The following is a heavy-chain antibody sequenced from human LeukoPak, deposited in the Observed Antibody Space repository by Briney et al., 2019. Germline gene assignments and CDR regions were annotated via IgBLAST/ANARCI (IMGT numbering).Heavy chain of an antibody. CDR3: SRDQGGYNYGRGYFDY. J-gene: IGHJ4*02. V-gene: IGHV3-48*01. D-gene: IGHD5-24*01. CDR2: ISDSGNTI. CDR1: GFTFSRYS. Sequence: GGSLRLSCAVSGFTFSRYSMKWVRQAPGKGLEWVSYISDSGNTIHYADSVKGRFTISRDNGKNSLFLQINSLRVEDTSVFYCSRDQGGYNYGRGYFDYWGRGTLVTVSS.